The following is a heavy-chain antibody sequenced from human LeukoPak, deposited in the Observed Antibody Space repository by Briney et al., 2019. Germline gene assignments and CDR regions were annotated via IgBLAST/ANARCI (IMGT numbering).Heavy chain of an antibody. D-gene: IGHD6-13*01. CDR3: ARDRSAAPADY. J-gene: IGHJ4*02. CDR2: THDSGNS. V-gene: IGHV4-59*13. CDR1: GGSITNNY. Sequence: SETLSLTCTVSGGSITNNYWAWIRQPPGKGPVWIGYTHDSGNSNYNPSLRSRVTISIDTSKNQFSLKLTSVTAADTAVYYCARDRSAAPADYWGQGTLVTVSS.